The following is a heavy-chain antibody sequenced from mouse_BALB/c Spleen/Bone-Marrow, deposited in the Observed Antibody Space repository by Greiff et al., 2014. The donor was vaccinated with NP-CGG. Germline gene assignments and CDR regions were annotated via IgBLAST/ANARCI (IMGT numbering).Heavy chain of an antibody. CDR1: GFTFTDYY. J-gene: IGHJ1*01. Sequence: EVQRVESGGGLVQPGGSLRLSCATSGFTFTDYYMSWVRQPPGKALEWLGFIRNKANGYTTEYSASVKGRFTISRDNSQSILYLQMNTLRAEDSATYYCARDKNYGSYWYFDVWGAGTTVTASS. CDR2: IRNKANGYTT. V-gene: IGHV7-3*02. D-gene: IGHD2-1*01. CDR3: ARDKNYGSYWYFDV.